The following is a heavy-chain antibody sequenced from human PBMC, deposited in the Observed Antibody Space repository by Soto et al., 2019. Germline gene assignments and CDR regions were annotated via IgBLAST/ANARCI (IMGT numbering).Heavy chain of an antibody. CDR1: GGTFSSYA. Sequence: GASVKVSCKASGGTFSSYAISWVRQAPGQGLERMGGIIPIFGTANYAQKFQGRVTITADESTSTAYMELSSLRSEDTAVYYFARARRFLEWLLPNYYYGMDVWGQGTTVTVAS. D-gene: IGHD3-3*01. J-gene: IGHJ6*02. CDR3: ARARRFLEWLLPNYYYGMDV. CDR2: IIPIFGTA. V-gene: IGHV1-69*13.